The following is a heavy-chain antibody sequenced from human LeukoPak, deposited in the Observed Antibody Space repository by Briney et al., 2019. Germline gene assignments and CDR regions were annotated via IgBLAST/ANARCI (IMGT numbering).Heavy chain of an antibody. J-gene: IGHJ4*02. Sequence: GGSLRLSCAASGFVFSNFDMHWVRQAPGKGLQWVALLSQSAIKASYADSVKGRFTISRDNSKNMLYLQMNSLRAEDTALYYCARKRPNYFDYWGQGTLVTVSS. CDR2: LSQSAIKA. V-gene: IGHV3-30*03. CDR3: ARKRPNYFDY. CDR1: GFVFSNFD.